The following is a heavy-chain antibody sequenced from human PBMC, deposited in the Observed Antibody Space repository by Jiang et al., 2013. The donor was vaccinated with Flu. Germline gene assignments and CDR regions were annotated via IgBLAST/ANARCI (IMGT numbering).Heavy chain of an antibody. CDR3: ARLADAYGSGSYYNVGAFDI. Sequence: LLKPSETLSLTCTVSGGSISSYYWSWIRQPPGKGLEWIGYIYYSGSTNYNPSLKSRVTISVDTSKNQFSLKLSSVTAADTAVYYCARLADAYGSGSYYNVGAFDIWGQGTMVTVSS. CDR1: GGSISSYY. J-gene: IGHJ3*02. V-gene: IGHV4-59*08. D-gene: IGHD3-10*01. CDR2: IYYSGST.